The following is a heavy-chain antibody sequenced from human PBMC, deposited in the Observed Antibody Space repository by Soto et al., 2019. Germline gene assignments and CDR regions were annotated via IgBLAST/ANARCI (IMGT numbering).Heavy chain of an antibody. CDR2: IYYSGST. CDR3: ARGYCSSNSCDYYYYGMDV. D-gene: IGHD2-2*01. Sequence: QVQLQESGPGLVKPSQTLSLTCTVSGGSISSGDYYWSWIRQPPGKGLEWIGYIYYSGSTYYNPSLKSRVTISVDTSKNQFSLKLSSVTAADTAVYYCARGYCSSNSCDYYYYGMDVWGQGTTVTVSS. V-gene: IGHV4-30-4*01. J-gene: IGHJ6*02. CDR1: GGSISSGDYY.